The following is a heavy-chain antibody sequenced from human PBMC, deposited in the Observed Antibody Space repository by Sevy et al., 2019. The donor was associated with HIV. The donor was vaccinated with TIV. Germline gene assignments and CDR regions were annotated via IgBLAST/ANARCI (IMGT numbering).Heavy chain of an antibody. CDR2: LKSKAYGGTL. CDR1: GFTFGDYA. D-gene: IGHD1-1*01. Sequence: GGSLRLSCTASGFTFGDYAMSWVRQAPGKGLEWVAFLKSKAYGGTLDDAASVNGRFTISRDDSKSIAYLQMNDLKTEYTGVYYCTRWKGAHSIFDYWGQGALVTVSS. V-gene: IGHV3-49*04. J-gene: IGHJ4*02. CDR3: TRWKGAHSIFDY.